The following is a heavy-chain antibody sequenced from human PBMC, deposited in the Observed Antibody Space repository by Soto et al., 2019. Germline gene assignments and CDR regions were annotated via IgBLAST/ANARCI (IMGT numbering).Heavy chain of an antibody. V-gene: IGHV5-10-1*03. D-gene: IGHD3-22*01. Sequence: EVQLVQSGAEVKKPGEALRNSCKGSEDSFSNYWISWVRQMPGKDLEWMGRIDPSDAYTNYSPSFKGHVTISVDKSITTAYLRWSSLKASDPAMYYCERLRFVSSSYYRYYYGMDVWGQGTTVTVSS. J-gene: IGHJ6*02. CDR1: EDSFSNYW. CDR3: ERLRFVSSSYYRYYYGMDV. CDR2: IDPSDAYT.